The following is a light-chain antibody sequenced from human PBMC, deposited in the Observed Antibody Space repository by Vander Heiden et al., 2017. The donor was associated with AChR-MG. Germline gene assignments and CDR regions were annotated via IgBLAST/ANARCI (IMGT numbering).Light chain of an antibody. J-gene: IGKJ2*02. V-gene: IGKV3-20*01. CDR3: QQDVGSPGT. CDR2: AAS. Sequence: ELVLTQSPGTLSLSPGESTTLSCRASQSVSSNSLACYRQTPGQSPRLLIYAASSRAAGIPDRFSGSGSGTDFTLTISRLEPEDFAVYYCQQDVGSPGTFGQGTKLEIK. CDR1: QSVSSNS.